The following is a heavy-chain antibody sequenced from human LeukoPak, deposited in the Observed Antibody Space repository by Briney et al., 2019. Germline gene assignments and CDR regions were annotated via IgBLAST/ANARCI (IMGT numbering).Heavy chain of an antibody. V-gene: IGHV3-48*04. Sequence: PGGSLRLSCAASGFTFSSYSMNWVRQAPGKGLEWVSYISSTTSTIYYADSVKGRFTISRDNAKNSLYLQMNSLRAEDTAVYYCARDLYCSGGSCYSGFDYWGQGTLVTVSS. J-gene: IGHJ4*02. D-gene: IGHD2-15*01. CDR2: ISSTTSTI. CDR1: GFTFSSYS. CDR3: ARDLYCSGGSCYSGFDY.